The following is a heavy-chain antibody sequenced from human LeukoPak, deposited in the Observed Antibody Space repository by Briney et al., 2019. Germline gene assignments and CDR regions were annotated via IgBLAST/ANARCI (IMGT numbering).Heavy chain of an antibody. CDR1: GYTLTELS. CDR2: FDPEDGET. CDR3: ATAGWVVAATEYYFDY. J-gene: IGHJ4*02. V-gene: IGHV1-24*01. Sequence: ASVKVSCKVSGYTLTELSMHWVRQAPGKGLEWMGGFDPEDGETIYAQKFQGRVTMTEDTSTDTAYTELSSLRSEDTAVYYCATAGWVVAATEYYFDYWGQGTLVTVSS. D-gene: IGHD2-15*01.